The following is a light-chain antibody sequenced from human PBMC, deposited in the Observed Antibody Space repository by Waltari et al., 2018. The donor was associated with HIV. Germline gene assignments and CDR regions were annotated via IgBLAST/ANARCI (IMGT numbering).Light chain of an antibody. CDR3: QQYYSTPRT. CDR2: WAS. Sequence: DIVLTQSPDSLAVSLGGRATMNCTYSQTILFSSTNKNYLSWYQQRPGQPPRLLIYWASSRESGVPERFTGSGSGTNFTLTSSRLQADDVAVYFCQQYYSTPRTFGQGTKV. J-gene: IGKJ1*01. V-gene: IGKV4-1*01. CDR1: QTILFSSTNKNY.